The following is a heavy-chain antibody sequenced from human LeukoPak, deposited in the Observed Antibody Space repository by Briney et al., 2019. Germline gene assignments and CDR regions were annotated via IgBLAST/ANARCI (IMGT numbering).Heavy chain of an antibody. CDR3: ARAVAASDYYFDC. Sequence: QTLSLTCAISGDRVSSNSAGWSWIRQSPSRCLEWLGRTYYRSTWYHDYAVSVKSRITINPDTSKNQFSLQLNSVTPEDTAVYYCARAVAASDYYFDCWGQGTLVTVSS. D-gene: IGHD6-13*01. CDR1: GDRVSSNSAG. V-gene: IGHV6-1*01. J-gene: IGHJ4*02. CDR2: TYYRSTWYH.